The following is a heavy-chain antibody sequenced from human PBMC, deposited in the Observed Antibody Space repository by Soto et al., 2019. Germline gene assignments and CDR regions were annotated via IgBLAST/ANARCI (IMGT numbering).Heavy chain of an antibody. Sequence: ASLKVSCKASGYTFTSYYMHWVRQAPGQGLEWMGIINPSGGSTSYAQKFQGRVTMTRDTSTSTVYMELSSLRSEDTAVYYCAREYYYDSSGLRWEACDIGGHVTMVT. CDR2: INPSGGST. CDR1: GYTFTSYY. J-gene: IGHJ3*02. V-gene: IGHV1-46*01. CDR3: AREYYYDSSGLRWEACDI. D-gene: IGHD3-22*01.